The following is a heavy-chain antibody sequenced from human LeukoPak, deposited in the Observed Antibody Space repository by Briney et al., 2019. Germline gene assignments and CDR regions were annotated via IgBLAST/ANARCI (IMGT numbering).Heavy chain of an antibody. CDR3: GRGFSIVPAGIPDY. CDR1: GASISSSRYY. D-gene: IGHD2-2*02. V-gene: IGHV4-39*01. Sequence: SETLSLTCSVSGASISSSRYYWGWIRQPPGKGLEWIGNIYYIGSTYYNPSLKSRVTISVDTSKSQLSLKLISVTAADTAVYYCGRGFSIVPAGIPDYWGLGTLVTVSS. CDR2: IYYIGST. J-gene: IGHJ4*02.